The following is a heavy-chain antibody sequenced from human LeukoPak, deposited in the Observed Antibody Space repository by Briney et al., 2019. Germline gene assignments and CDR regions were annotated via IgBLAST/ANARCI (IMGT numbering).Heavy chain of an antibody. CDR1: GYTFTSYG. J-gene: IGHJ3*02. D-gene: IGHD3-9*01. V-gene: IGHV1-18*04. Sequence: GASVKVSCKASGYTFTSYGISWVRQAPGQGLEWMGWISAYNGNTNYAQKLQGRVTMTTDTSTSTAHMELRSLRSDDTAVYYCARAAGNYDILTGYTSSAFDIWGQGTMVTVSS. CDR2: ISAYNGNT. CDR3: ARAAGNYDILTGYTSSAFDI.